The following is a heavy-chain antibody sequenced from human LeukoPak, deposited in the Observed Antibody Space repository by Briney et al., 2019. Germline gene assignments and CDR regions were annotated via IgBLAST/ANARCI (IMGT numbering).Heavy chain of an antibody. V-gene: IGHV3-74*01. CDR1: GFTFSSYW. D-gene: IGHD3-22*01. CDR3: ARDVSSGYLGFDY. Sequence: PGGSLRLSCAASGFTFSSYWMHWVRQAPGKGLGWVSRINSDGSSSNYADSVKGRFTISRDNAENTLYLQMNSLRAEDTAVYYCARDVSSGYLGFDYWGQGTLVTVSS. CDR2: INSDGSSS. J-gene: IGHJ4*02.